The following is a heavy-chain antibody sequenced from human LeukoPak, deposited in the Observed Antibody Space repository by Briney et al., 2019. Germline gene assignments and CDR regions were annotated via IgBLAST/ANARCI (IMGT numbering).Heavy chain of an antibody. J-gene: IGHJ4*02. CDR3: ARVGTYYDILTGDFYYFDY. CDR1: GGSISSYY. CDR2: IYYSGST. D-gene: IGHD3-9*01. V-gene: IGHV4-59*01. Sequence: SETLSLTCTVSGGSISSYYWSWIRQPAGKGLEWIGYIYYSGSTNYNPSLKSRVTISVDTSKNQFSLKLSSVTAADTAVYYCARVGTYYDILTGDFYYFDYWGQGTLVTVSS.